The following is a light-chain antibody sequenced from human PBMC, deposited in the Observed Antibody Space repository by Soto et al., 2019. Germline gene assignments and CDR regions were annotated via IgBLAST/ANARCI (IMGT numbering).Light chain of an antibody. CDR2: EVS. CDR3: CSYAGSSTFYV. J-gene: IGLJ1*01. Sequence: QSVLTQAASLSGFPGQSITISCTGTSSDVGSYNLVSWYQQHPGKAPKLMIYEVSKRPSGVSNRFSGSKSGNTASLTISGLQAEDEADYYCCSYAGSSTFYVFGTGTKVTVL. CDR1: SSDVGSYNL. V-gene: IGLV2-23*02.